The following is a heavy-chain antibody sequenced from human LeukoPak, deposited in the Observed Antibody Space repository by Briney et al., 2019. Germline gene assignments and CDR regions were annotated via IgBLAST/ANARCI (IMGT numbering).Heavy chain of an antibody. CDR3: AREGLSTVAYDY. V-gene: IGHV4-39*07. Sequence: SETLSLTCTVSGGSISSSSYYWGWIRQPPGKGLEWIGSIYYSGSTYYNPSLKSRVTISVDTSKSQFSLKLSSVTAADTAVYYCAREGLSTVAYDYWGQGTLVTVSS. CDR2: IYYSGST. CDR1: GGSISSSSYY. J-gene: IGHJ4*02. D-gene: IGHD4-23*01.